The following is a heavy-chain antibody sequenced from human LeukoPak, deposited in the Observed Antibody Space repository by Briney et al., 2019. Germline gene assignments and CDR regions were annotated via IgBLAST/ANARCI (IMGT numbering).Heavy chain of an antibody. D-gene: IGHD6-6*01. J-gene: IGHJ4*02. CDR1: GFTFSSYA. CDR2: ISGSGGSA. Sequence: PGGSLRLSCAASGFTFSSYAMSWVRQAPGKGLEWVSAISGSGGSAYYADSVKGRFTISRDNSKNTLYLQMNSLRAEDTAVYYCAKRGAARMDYFDYWGQGTLVTVSS. CDR3: AKRGAARMDYFDY. V-gene: IGHV3-23*01.